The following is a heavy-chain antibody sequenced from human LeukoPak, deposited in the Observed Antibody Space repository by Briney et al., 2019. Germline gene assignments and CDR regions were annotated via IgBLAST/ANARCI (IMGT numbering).Heavy chain of an antibody. CDR3: ARQPTVPTQSDY. V-gene: IGHV5-10-1*01. D-gene: IGHD4-17*01. CDR2: IDPIDSYT. Sequence: GEPLKISCKGSGYLFTNYWISWVRQMPGKGLEWMGRIDPIDSYTNYSPSCQGHVTMSVDKSTSTAYLQWSSLKASDTAMYYCARQPTVPTQSDYWGQGTLVTVSS. J-gene: IGHJ4*02. CDR1: GYLFTNYW.